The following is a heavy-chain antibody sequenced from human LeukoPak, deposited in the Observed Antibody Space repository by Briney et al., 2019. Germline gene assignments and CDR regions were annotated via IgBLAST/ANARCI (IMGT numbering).Heavy chain of an antibody. CDR1: GFTFKNYW. CDR2: IDTDGRAL. V-gene: IGHV3-7*04. J-gene: IGHJ4*02. D-gene: IGHD3-10*01. CDR3: ARDATRGGDFDY. Sequence: GRSLRLSCAASGFTFKNYWMTWVPQAPGKGLHWVATIDTDGRALFYLNSVKGRFTIARDNPRNSLYLQMNSLRDEDTSLYFCARDATRGGDFDYWGQGTLVTVSS.